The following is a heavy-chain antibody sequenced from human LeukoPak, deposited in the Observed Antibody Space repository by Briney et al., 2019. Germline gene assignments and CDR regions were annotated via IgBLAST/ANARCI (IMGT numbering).Heavy chain of an antibody. CDR2: ISGSGGST. J-gene: IGHJ6*02. Sequence: PGASLRLSCAASGFTFSSYAMSWVRQAPGKGLEWVSAISGSGGSTYYADSVKGRFTIPRDNSKNTLYLQMNSLRAEDTAVYYCAKEVVAARRYYYYGMDVWGQGTMVTVSS. D-gene: IGHD6-6*01. CDR1: GFTFSSYA. CDR3: AKEVVAARRYYYYGMDV. V-gene: IGHV3-23*01.